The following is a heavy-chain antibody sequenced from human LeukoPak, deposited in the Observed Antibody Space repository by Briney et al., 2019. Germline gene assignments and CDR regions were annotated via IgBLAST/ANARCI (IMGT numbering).Heavy chain of an antibody. D-gene: IGHD3-22*01. J-gene: IGHJ4*02. CDR1: GFTFSNYA. Sequence: GGSLRLSCAASGFTFSNYAMHWVRQAPGKGLEWVALISYDGSNKFYADSVKGQFTVSRDNSENTLYLQMNSLRAEDTAVYYCARGGLVVAKGFDYWGRGTLVTVSS. CDR2: ISYDGSNK. CDR3: ARGGLVVAKGFDY. V-gene: IGHV3-30-3*01.